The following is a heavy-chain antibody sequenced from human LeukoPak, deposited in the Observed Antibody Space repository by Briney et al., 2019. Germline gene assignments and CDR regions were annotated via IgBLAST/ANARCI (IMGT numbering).Heavy chain of an antibody. CDR1: GFTFSSYG. J-gene: IGHJ3*02. V-gene: IGHV3-33*06. Sequence: GRSLRLSCAASGFTFSSYGMHWARQAPGKGLEWVAVIWYDGSNKYYADSVKGRFTISRDNSKNTLYLQMNSLRAEDTAVYYCAKVIRDGYNYGAFDIWGQGTMVTVSS. D-gene: IGHD5-24*01. CDR3: AKVIRDGYNYGAFDI. CDR2: IWYDGSNK.